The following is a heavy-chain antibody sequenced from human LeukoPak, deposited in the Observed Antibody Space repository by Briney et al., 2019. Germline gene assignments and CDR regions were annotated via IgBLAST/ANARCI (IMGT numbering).Heavy chain of an antibody. J-gene: IGHJ4*02. Sequence: SETLSLTCSVSGASISSISYYWGWVRQPPGKGLGWIGSIFYSGSTYHNPSLKSRVTISVDTSKNQFSLKVSSVTAADTAVYYCARQVRARATVDYWGQGTLVTVSS. V-gene: IGHV4-39*01. D-gene: IGHD6-6*01. CDR3: ARQVRARATVDY. CDR2: IFYSGST. CDR1: GASISSISYY.